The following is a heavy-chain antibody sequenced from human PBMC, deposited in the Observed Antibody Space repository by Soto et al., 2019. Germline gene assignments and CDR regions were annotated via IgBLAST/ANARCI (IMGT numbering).Heavy chain of an antibody. CDR3: ARDIAAAGPSFDY. CDR2: IHYSGST. CDR1: GGSISSGDYY. V-gene: IGHV4-30-4*01. J-gene: IGHJ4*02. D-gene: IGHD6-13*01. Sequence: PSETLSLTCTVSGGSISSGDYYWSWIRQPPGKGLEWIGYIHYSGSTYYNPSLKSRVTISVDTSKNQFSLKLSSVTAADTAVYYCARDIAAAGPSFDYWGQGTLVTVSS.